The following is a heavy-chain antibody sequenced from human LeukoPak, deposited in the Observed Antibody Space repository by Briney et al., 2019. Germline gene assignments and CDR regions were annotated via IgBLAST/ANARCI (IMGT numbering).Heavy chain of an antibody. D-gene: IGHD4-17*01. CDR2: IYYSGST. CDR1: GGSISSYY. J-gene: IGHJ5*02. CDR3: ARSTTKYGDYGWFDP. Sequence: PSETLSFTCTVSGGSISSYYWSWIRQPPGKGLEWIGYIYYSGSTNYNPSLKSRVTISVDTSKNQFSLKLSSVTAADTAVYYCARSTTKYGDYGWFDPWGQGTLVTVSS. V-gene: IGHV4-59*01.